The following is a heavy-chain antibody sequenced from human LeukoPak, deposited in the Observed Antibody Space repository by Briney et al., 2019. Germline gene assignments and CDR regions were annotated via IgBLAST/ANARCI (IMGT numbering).Heavy chain of an antibody. Sequence: PGGSLRLSCAASGFTVSSNYMSWVRQAPGKGLEWVSVIYSGGSTYYADSVKGRFTISRDNSKNTLYLQMNSLRAEDTAVYYCARDPLYCSSTSCYRIKSGLGMDVWGQGTTVTVSS. CDR2: IYSGGST. CDR1: GFTVSSNY. J-gene: IGHJ6*02. CDR3: ARDPLYCSSTSCYRIKSGLGMDV. V-gene: IGHV3-53*01. D-gene: IGHD2-2*01.